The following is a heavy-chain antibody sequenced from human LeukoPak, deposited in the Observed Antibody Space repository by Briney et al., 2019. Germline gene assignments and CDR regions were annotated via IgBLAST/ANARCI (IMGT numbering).Heavy chain of an antibody. D-gene: IGHD3-22*01. CDR3: ARDPYYDSGGSYHVDY. J-gene: IGHJ4*02. V-gene: IGHV4-34*01. Sequence: PSETLSLTCAVYGASFSGYYWSWIRQPPGKGLEWIGDINYSASTNYNPSLKSRVTISVDMSKNQFSLKLRSVTAADTAVYYCARDPYYDSGGSYHVDYWGQGTLVTVSS. CDR1: GASFSGYY. CDR2: INYSAST.